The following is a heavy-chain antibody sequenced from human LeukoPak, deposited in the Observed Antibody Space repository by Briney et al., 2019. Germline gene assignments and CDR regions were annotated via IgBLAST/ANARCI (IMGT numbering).Heavy chain of an antibody. D-gene: IGHD6-6*01. CDR3: ARGIAARPGWFDP. Sequence: SETLSLTCTVSGGSISSYYWSWIRQPPGKGLEWIGYIYYSESTNYNPSLKSRVTISVDTSKNQFSLKLSSVTAADTAVYYCARGIAARPGWFDPWGQGTLVTVSS. CDR1: GGSISSYY. J-gene: IGHJ5*02. CDR2: IYYSEST. V-gene: IGHV4-59*01.